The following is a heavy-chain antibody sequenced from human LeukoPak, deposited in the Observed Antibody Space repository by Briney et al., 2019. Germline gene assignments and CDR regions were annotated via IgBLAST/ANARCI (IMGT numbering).Heavy chain of an antibody. CDR3: ARDGSLGSGPNWYFDL. V-gene: IGHV3-11*06. D-gene: IGHD2-15*01. CDR1: GFTFSDYY. Sequence: GGSLRLSCAASGFTFSDYYMTWIRQAPGKGLEWLSYINSSTIYTNYADSVEGRFTISRDNAKNSLYLQMNSLRAEDTAVYYCARDGSLGSGPNWYFDLWGRGTQVTVSS. CDR2: INSSTIYT. J-gene: IGHJ2*01.